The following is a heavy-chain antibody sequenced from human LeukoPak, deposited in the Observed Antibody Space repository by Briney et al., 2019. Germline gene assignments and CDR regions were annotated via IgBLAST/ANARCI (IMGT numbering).Heavy chain of an antibody. CDR2: MYYSGTT. CDR3: ARRGGDYGGNPPNY. V-gene: IGHV4-39*01. J-gene: IGHJ4*02. Sequence: PSETLSLTCTVSGGSISSSTYYWGWFRQPPGKGLEWIGSMYYSGTTYYNPSLKSRVTISVDTSKNQFSLKLSSVTAADTAVYYCARRGGDYGGNPPNYWGQGTLVTVSS. D-gene: IGHD4-23*01. CDR1: GGSISSSTYY.